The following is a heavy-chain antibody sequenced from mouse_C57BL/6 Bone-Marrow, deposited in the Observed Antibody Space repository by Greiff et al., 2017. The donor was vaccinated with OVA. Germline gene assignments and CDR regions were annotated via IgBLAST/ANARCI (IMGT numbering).Heavy chain of an antibody. D-gene: IGHD3-2*02. V-gene: IGHV1-18*01. J-gene: IGHJ3*01. Sequence: EVQLVESGPELVKPGASVKIPCKASGYTFTDYNMDWVKQSHGKSLEWIGDINPNNGGTIYNQKFKGKATLTVDKSSSTAYMELRSLTSEDTAVYYCARSRAQATAWFAYWGQGTLVTVSA. CDR3: ARSRAQATAWFAY. CDR1: GYTFTDYN. CDR2: INPNNGGT.